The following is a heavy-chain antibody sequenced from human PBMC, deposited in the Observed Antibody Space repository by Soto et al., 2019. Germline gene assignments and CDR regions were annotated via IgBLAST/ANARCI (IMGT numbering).Heavy chain of an antibody. CDR3: AGGGFGEFVYSFDY. V-gene: IGHV1-18*01. J-gene: IGHJ4*02. CDR1: GVTFTNYA. CDR2: ISAYNGNT. D-gene: IGHD3-10*01. Sequence: QVQLVQSGAEVKKPGASVKVSCKASGVTFTNYAINWVRQAPGQGLEWMGWISAYNGNTNYAQKLQGRVTMTTDTPTRKANMGLRSRGSDDTAVYYGAGGGFGEFVYSFDYWGQETLVTVSS.